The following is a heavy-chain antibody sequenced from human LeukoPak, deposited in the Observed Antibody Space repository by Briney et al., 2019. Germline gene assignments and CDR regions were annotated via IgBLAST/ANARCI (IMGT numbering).Heavy chain of an antibody. Sequence: SETLSLTCAVYGGSFSGYYWSWIRQPPGKGLEWIGEINHSGSTNYNPSLRSRVTISVDTSKNQFSLKLSSVTAADTAVYYCARGRGLGPSYYYYGMDVWGQGTTVTVSS. CDR1: GGSFSGYY. CDR2: INHSGST. D-gene: IGHD3/OR15-3a*01. CDR3: ARGRGLGPSYYYYGMDV. V-gene: IGHV4-34*01. J-gene: IGHJ6*02.